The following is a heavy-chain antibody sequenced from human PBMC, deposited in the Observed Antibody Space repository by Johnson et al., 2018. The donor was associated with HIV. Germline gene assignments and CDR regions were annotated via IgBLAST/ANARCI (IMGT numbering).Heavy chain of an antibody. CDR3: VSPLGGYDYYAAFDI. Sequence: QVQLVESGGGVVQPGGSLRLSCAASGFTFSSYGMHWVRQAPGKGLEWVAFIRYDGSNKYYADSVKGRFTISRDNSKNTLYLQMNSLRAEDTAVYYCVSPLGGYDYYAAFDIWGQGTMVTVSS. CDR2: IRYDGSNK. CDR1: GFTFSSYG. V-gene: IGHV3-30*02. D-gene: IGHD5-12*01. J-gene: IGHJ3*02.